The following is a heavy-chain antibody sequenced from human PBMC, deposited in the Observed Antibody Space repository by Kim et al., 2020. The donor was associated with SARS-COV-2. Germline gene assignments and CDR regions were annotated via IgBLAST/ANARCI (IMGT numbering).Heavy chain of an antibody. V-gene: IGHV3-13*01. CDR2: IGTAADS. J-gene: IGHJ4*01. CDR1: GFTFSSYD. Sequence: GGSLRLSCAASGFTFSSYDMHWVRQLPGQGLEWVAAIGTAADSFFPDSVKGRFTISRDNAKSSLYLQMNSLRAGDTAVYYCARGTYFDGTNYYPQGFDYWGQGILVTVSS. D-gene: IGHD2-2*01. CDR3: ARGTYFDGTNYYPQGFDY.